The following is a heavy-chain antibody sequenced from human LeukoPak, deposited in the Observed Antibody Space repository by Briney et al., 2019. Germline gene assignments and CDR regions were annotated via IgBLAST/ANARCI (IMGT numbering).Heavy chain of an antibody. Sequence: GGSLRLSCAASGFTFSSYSMNWVRQAPGKGLEWVSSISSSSSYIYYADSVKGRFTISRDNAKNSPYLQMNSLRAEDTAVYYCARAHCSGGSCYSFDYLGQGTLVTVSS. V-gene: IGHV3-21*01. CDR2: ISSSSSYI. CDR3: ARAHCSGGSCYSFDY. CDR1: GFTFSSYS. J-gene: IGHJ4*02. D-gene: IGHD2-15*01.